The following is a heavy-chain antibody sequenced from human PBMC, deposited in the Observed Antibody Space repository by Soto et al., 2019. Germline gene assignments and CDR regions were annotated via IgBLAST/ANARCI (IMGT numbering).Heavy chain of an antibody. J-gene: IGHJ6*02. CDR2: INAGNGNT. V-gene: IGHV1-3*01. D-gene: IGHD3-3*01. CDR3: ARDQGYDFWSGYREYYYYGMDV. CDR1: GYTFTSYA. Sequence: QVQLVQSRAEVKKPGASVKVSCKASGYTFTSYAMHWVRQAPGQRLEWMGWINAGNGNTKYSQKFQGRVTITRDTSASTAYMELSSLRSEDTAVYYCARDQGYDFWSGYREYYYYGMDVWGQGTTVTVSS.